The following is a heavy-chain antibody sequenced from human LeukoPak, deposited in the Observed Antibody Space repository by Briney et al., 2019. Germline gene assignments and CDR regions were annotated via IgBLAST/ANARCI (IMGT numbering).Heavy chain of an antibody. J-gene: IGHJ4*02. D-gene: IGHD4-17*01. CDR1: GFTFSSYA. Sequence: RGSLRLSCAASGFTFSSYAMSWVRQAPGKGLEWVSAISGSGGSTYYADSVKGRFTISRNNSKNTLYLQMNSLRAEDTAVYYCALYGDRSYFDYWGQGTLVTVSS. CDR3: ALYGDRSYFDY. V-gene: IGHV3-23*01. CDR2: ISGSGGST.